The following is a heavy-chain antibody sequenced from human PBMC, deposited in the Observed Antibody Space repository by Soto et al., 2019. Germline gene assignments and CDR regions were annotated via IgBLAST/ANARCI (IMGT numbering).Heavy chain of an antibody. J-gene: IGHJ4*02. D-gene: IGHD6-19*01. V-gene: IGHV3-30*18. CDR1: GFTFSSYG. Sequence: GGSLRLSCAASGFTFSSYGMHWVRQAPGKGLEWVAVISYDGSNKYYADSVKGRFTISRDNSKNTLYLQMNSLRAEDTAVYYCAKGSTGYSSGWYGYYFDYWGQGTLVTVSS. CDR2: ISYDGSNK. CDR3: AKGSTGYSSGWYGYYFDY.